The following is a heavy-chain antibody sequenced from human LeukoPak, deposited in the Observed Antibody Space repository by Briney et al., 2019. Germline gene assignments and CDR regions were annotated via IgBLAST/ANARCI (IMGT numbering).Heavy chain of an antibody. Sequence: GGSLRLSRAASGFTFTRYGMVWVRQAPGKGLEWVSYISGSTSAVYYADSVRGRFTISRDNAKNLLYLQMNSLRDDDTAVYYCARRERQSANYYYFDYWGQGTLVAVSS. D-gene: IGHD4/OR15-4a*01. V-gene: IGHV3-48*02. CDR1: GFTFTRYG. J-gene: IGHJ4*02. CDR3: ARRERQSANYYYFDY. CDR2: ISGSTSAV.